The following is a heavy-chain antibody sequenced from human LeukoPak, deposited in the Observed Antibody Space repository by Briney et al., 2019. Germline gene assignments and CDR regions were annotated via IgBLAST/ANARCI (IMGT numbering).Heavy chain of an antibody. V-gene: IGHV4-39*01. J-gene: IGHJ6*03. CDR3: ASHRSIVVVPAAYYYYYYMDV. CDR2: IYYSGST. Sequence: SETLSLTCTVSGGSISSSSYYWGWIRQPPGKGLEWIGSIYYSGSTYYNPSLKSRVTISVDTSKNQFSLKLSSVTAADTAVYYCASHRSIVVVPAAYYYYYYMDVWGKGTTVTVSS. D-gene: IGHD2-2*01. CDR1: GGSISSSSYY.